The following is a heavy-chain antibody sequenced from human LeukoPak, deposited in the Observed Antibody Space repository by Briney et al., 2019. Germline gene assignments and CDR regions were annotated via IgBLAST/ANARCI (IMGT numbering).Heavy chain of an antibody. CDR2: INPNSGGT. D-gene: IGHD3-10*01. CDR3: ARGLIYGSGRDNWFDP. Sequence: ASVKVSCKASGYTFTGYYMHWVRQAPGQGLEWMGWINPNSGGTNYAQKFQGRVTMTRDTSISTAYMELSRLRSDDTAVYYCARGLIYGSGRDNWFDPWGQGTLVTVSS. J-gene: IGHJ5*02. V-gene: IGHV1-2*02. CDR1: GYTFTGYY.